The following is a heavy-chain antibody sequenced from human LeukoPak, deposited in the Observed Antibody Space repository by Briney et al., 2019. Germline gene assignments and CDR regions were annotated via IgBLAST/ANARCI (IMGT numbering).Heavy chain of an antibody. CDR3: AKVGVMITFGGVTCLDY. CDR2: ISGSGGST. Sequence: GGSLRLSCAASGFTFSSYGMSWVRQAPGKGLEWVSAISGSGGSTYYADSVKGRFTISRDNSKNTLYLQMNSLRAEDTAVYYCAKVGVMITFGGVTCLDYWGQGTLVTVSS. CDR1: GFTFSSYG. V-gene: IGHV3-23*01. D-gene: IGHD3-16*01. J-gene: IGHJ4*02.